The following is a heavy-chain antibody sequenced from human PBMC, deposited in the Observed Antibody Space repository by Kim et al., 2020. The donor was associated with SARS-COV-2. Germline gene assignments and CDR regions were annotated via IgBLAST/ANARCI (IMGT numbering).Heavy chain of an antibody. V-gene: IGHV3-74*01. CDR3: ARPLYDYVWGTY. D-gene: IGHD3-16*01. Sequence: TNADSVKDRFAISRDKAKNKLYLQMTSLRAEDTAIYYCARPLYDYVWGTYWGQGTLVTVSS. J-gene: IGHJ4*02.